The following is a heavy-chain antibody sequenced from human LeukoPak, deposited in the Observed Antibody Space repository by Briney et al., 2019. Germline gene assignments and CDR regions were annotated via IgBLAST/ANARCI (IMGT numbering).Heavy chain of an antibody. D-gene: IGHD6-19*01. V-gene: IGHV3-7*01. CDR2: IKQDGREK. CDR3: ARKAGKMFDY. CDR1: GFTFSNYW. Sequence: PGGSLRLSCTASGFTFSNYWMTWVRQAPGKGVEWVANIKQDGREKYYVDSVTGRFTISRDIAKNLLFLQMSSLSPEDTAVYYCARKAGKMFDYWGQGTLVTASS. J-gene: IGHJ4*02.